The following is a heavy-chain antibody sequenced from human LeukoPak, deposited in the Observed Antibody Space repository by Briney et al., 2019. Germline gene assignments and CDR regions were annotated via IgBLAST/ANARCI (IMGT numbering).Heavy chain of an antibody. D-gene: IGHD1-26*01. CDR2: IIPILGIA. CDR3: ARDLKRSGAFDI. J-gene: IGHJ3*02. CDR1: GGTFSSYA. Sequence: GASVKVSCKASGGTFSSYAISWVRQAPGQGLEWMGRIIPILGIANYAQKFQGRVTITADKSTSTVYMELSSLRSEDTAVYYCARDLKRSGAFDIWGQGTMVTVSS. V-gene: IGHV1-69*04.